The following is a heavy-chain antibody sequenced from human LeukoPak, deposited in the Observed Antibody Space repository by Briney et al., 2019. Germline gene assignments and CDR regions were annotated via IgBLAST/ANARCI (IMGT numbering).Heavy chain of an antibody. J-gene: IGHJ3*01. D-gene: IGHD2-2*01. V-gene: IGHV4-4*07. CDR2: LYTSGIT. Sequence: PSETLSLTCTVSGGSISSYYWSWIRQPAGRGLEWIGRLYTSGITNYNPSLKSRVTLSVDTSKNQFSLTLTSVTAADTALYYCARGYCSSTSCWAGDAFDVWGQGTMVTVSS. CDR1: GGSISSYY. CDR3: ARGYCSSTSCWAGDAFDV.